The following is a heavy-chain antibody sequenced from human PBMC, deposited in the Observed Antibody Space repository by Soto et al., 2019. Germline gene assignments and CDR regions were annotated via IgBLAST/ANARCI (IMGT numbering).Heavy chain of an antibody. CDR2: IGTAGDT. CDR1: GFTFSSYD. CDR3: ARARGGYCSGGSCSGAFDI. D-gene: IGHD2-15*01. V-gene: IGHV3-13*01. Sequence: GGSLRLSCAASGFTFSSYDMHWVRQATGKGLEWVSAIGTAGDTYYPGSVKGRFTISRENAKNSLDLQMNSLRAGDTAVYYCARARGGYCSGGSCSGAFDIWGPGTMVTVSS. J-gene: IGHJ3*02.